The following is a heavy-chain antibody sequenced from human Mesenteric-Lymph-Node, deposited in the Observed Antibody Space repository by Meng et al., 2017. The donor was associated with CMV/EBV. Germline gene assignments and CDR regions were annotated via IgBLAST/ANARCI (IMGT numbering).Heavy chain of an antibody. Sequence: SVKVSCKASGGTFSSYTISWVRQAPGQGLEWMGGIIPILGIANYAQKFQGRVTITADKSTSTAYMELSSLRSEDTAVYYCARGGDFWSGHIKYNMDVWGQGTTVTVSS. CDR1: GGTFSSYT. CDR3: ARGGDFWSGHIKYNMDV. D-gene: IGHD3-3*01. CDR2: IIPILGIA. V-gene: IGHV1-69*10. J-gene: IGHJ6*02.